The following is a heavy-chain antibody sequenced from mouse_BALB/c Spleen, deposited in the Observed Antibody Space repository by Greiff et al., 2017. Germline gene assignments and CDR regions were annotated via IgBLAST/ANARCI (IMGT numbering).Heavy chain of an antibody. J-gene: IGHJ4*01. CDR1: GFTFTDYY. CDR2: IRNKANGYTT. CDR3: ARDIGYGSAMDY. Sequence: EVQLVESGGGLVQPGGSLRLSCATSGFTFTDYYMSWVRQPPGKALEWLGFIRNKANGYTTEYSASVKGRFTISRDNSQSILYLQMNTLRAEDSATYYCARDIGYGSAMDYWGQGTSVTVSS. V-gene: IGHV7-3*02. D-gene: IGHD3-2*02.